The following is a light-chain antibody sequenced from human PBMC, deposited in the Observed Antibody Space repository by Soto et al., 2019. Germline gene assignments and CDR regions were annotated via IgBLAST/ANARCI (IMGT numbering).Light chain of an antibody. CDR2: GAS. V-gene: IGKV1-6*01. CDR3: LQEYSYPLI. J-gene: IGKJ4*01. CDR1: QGIRND. Sequence: QVTQFPSSLSASVGDRVTITFRPSQGIRNDLGWYQQKPGKAPKLLIYGASNLQTGVPSRFSGSGSGTDFTLTISSLQAEDVGTYYCLQEYSYPLIFGGGTKVEIK.